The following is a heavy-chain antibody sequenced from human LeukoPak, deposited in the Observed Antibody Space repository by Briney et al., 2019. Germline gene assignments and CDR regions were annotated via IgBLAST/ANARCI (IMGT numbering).Heavy chain of an antibody. CDR3: VKDVGLLNFYHYGMDV. V-gene: IGHV3-9*01. Sequence: PGRSLRLSCAASGFTFGDYAMHWVRQAPGKGLEWVSSINWNSAIIGYADSVKGRFTVSRDNAKNSLYLQMNSLRPEDTAFYYCVKDVGLLNFYHYGMDVWGQGTTVTVSS. CDR1: GFTFGDYA. D-gene: IGHD2-21*01. CDR2: INWNSAII. J-gene: IGHJ6*02.